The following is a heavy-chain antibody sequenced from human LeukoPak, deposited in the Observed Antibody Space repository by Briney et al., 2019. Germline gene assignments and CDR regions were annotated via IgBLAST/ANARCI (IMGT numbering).Heavy chain of an antibody. CDR3: ARAGGADY. CDR2: INTNTGNP. D-gene: IGHD3-10*01. J-gene: IGHJ4*02. Sequence: ASVKVSCKVSGYTLTELSMHWVRQAPGKGLEWMGWINTNTGNPTYAQGFTGRFVFSLDTSVSTAYLQISSLKAEDTAVYYCARAGGADYWGQGTLVTVSS. CDR1: GYTLTELS. V-gene: IGHV7-4-1*02.